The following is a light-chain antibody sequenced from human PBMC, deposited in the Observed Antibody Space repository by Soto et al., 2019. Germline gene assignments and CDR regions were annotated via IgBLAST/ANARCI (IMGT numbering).Light chain of an antibody. CDR3: AAWDDSLRAWV. CDR1: WYNIGKNL. V-gene: IGLV1-47*01. J-gene: IGLJ3*02. Sequence: QSVLTQPPSASGTPGRTVTISCSGGWYNIGKNLGYWYQQFPGTAPKLLIYMTNQRPSGVPDRFSGSKSGSSASLAVSGLRSEDEAVYYCAAWDDSLRAWVFGGGTKLTVL. CDR2: MTN.